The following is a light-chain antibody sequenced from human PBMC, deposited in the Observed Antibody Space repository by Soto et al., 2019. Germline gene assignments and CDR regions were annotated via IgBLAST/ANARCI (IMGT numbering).Light chain of an antibody. CDR3: CSFTTCSTYV. CDR2: DVT. V-gene: IGLV2-14*01. CDR1: SSDVGGYNY. Sequence: QSVLTQPASVSGSPGQSITISCTGTSSDVGGYNYVSWYQQYPGKAPKVMIYDVTNRPSGVSNRFSGSRSGNTASLTISGLQAEDEADYYCCSFTTCSTYVFGTGTKVTV. J-gene: IGLJ1*01.